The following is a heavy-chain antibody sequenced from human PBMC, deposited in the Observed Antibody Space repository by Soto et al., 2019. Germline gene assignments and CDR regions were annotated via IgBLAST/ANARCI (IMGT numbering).Heavy chain of an antibody. CDR2: IYYSGST. CDR3: ATYLA. V-gene: IGHV4-59*08. CDR1: GGSISSYY. Sequence: SETLSLTCTVSGGSISSYYWSWIRQPPGKGLEWIGYIYYSGSTNYNPSLQSRVTISVDTSKNQISLKVNSVTATDTALYSCATYLAWGQGTLVTVSS. J-gene: IGHJ5*02. D-gene: IGHD3-16*01.